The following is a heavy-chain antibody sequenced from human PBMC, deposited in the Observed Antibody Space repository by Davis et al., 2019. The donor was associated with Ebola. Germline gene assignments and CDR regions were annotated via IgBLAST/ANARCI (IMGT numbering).Heavy chain of an antibody. Sequence: GESLKISCAASGFTFDDYAMHWVRQAPGKGLEWVSLISGDGGSTYYADSVKGRFTISRDNSKNSLYLQMNSLRTEDTALYYCAKGHIAVAGHNWFDPWGQGTLVTVSS. V-gene: IGHV3-43*02. D-gene: IGHD6-19*01. CDR2: ISGDGGST. CDR1: GFTFDDYA. CDR3: AKGHIAVAGHNWFDP. J-gene: IGHJ5*02.